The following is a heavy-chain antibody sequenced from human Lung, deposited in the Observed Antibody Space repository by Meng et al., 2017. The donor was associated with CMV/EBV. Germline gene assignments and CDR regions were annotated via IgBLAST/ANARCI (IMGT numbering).Heavy chain of an antibody. CDR2: ITASGGST. D-gene: IGHD6-13*01. Sequence: GGSLRLSCAASEFSFSNYAMSWVRQAPGRGLAWVSAITASGGSTYYADSVKGRFTVSRDNSKNTLYLQMNSLRAEDTALYYCAKAFSASWYREYYDDWGPGTLV. CDR3: AKAFSASWYREYYDD. J-gene: IGHJ4*02. CDR1: EFSFSNYA. V-gene: IGHV3-23*01.